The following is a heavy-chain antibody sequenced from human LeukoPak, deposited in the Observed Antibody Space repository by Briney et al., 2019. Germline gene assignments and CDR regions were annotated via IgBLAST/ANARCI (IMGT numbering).Heavy chain of an antibody. D-gene: IGHD6-13*01. J-gene: IGHJ5*01. Sequence: GGSLRLSCAASGFTFSSYWMNWARQAPVKGLEWVASINHNGNVNYYVDSVKGRFTISRDNAKNSLYLQMNSLRAEDTAVYYCARDLSAGYSSNWYDYWGQGTLVTVSS. CDR2: INHNGNVN. V-gene: IGHV3-7*03. CDR1: GFTFSSYW. CDR3: ARDLSAGYSSNWYDY.